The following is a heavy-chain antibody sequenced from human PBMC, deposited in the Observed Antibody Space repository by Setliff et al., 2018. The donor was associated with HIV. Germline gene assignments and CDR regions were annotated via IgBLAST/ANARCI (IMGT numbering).Heavy chain of an antibody. J-gene: IGHJ5*02. Sequence: ASVKVSCKISGYTLTEVSMHWVRQAPGQGLEWMGWISAYNDNTNYAQKFQGRVTMTTDASTSTAYMEVRSLRSDDTAVYYCARDRLPAEVAVSGDWFDPWGQGTLVTVSS. CDR3: ARDRLPAEVAVSGDWFDP. D-gene: IGHD5-12*01. CDR2: ISAYNDNT. V-gene: IGHV1-18*01. CDR1: GYTLTEVS.